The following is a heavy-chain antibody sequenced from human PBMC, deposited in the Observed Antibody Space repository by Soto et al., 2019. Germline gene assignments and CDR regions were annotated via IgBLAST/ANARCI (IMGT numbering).Heavy chain of an antibody. CDR3: VRDRGFPDAFDI. V-gene: IGHV3-9*01. D-gene: IGHD2-15*01. CDR2: ISWNSGSI. CDR1: GFTFNFYS. J-gene: IGHJ3*02. Sequence: PGGALRLSCAVSGFTFNFYSMNWGRPPPGKGLEWVSGISWNSGSIGYADSVKGRFTISRDNAKNTLHLQMNSLRDDDTAVYYCVRDRGFPDAFDIWGQGTMVTVSS.